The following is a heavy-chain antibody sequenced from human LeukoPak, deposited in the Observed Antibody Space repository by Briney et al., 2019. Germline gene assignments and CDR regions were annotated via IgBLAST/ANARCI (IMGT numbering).Heavy chain of an antibody. Sequence: NPSETLSLTCAVYGGSFSGYYWSWIRQPPGKGLEWIGEINHSGSTNYNPSLKSRVTISVDTSKNQFSLKLSSVTAADTAVYYCASMAGSNPAYYFDYWGQGTLVTVSS. CDR3: ASMAGSNPAYYFDY. J-gene: IGHJ4*02. CDR2: INHSGST. D-gene: IGHD6-19*01. CDR1: GGSFSGYY. V-gene: IGHV4-34*01.